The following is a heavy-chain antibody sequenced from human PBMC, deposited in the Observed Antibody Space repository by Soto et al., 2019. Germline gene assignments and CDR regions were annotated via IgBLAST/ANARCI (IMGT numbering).Heavy chain of an antibody. Sequence: GGSLRLSCAASGFTFSSYWMSWVRQAPGKGLEWVANIKQDGSEKYYVDSVKGRFTISRDNAKNELYLQMNSLRAEDTAVYYCARDLYDYIWGSYRYTGFDYWGQGTLVTVSS. CDR2: IKQDGSEK. J-gene: IGHJ4*02. CDR3: ARDLYDYIWGSYRYTGFDY. CDR1: GFTFSSYW. D-gene: IGHD3-16*02. V-gene: IGHV3-7*01.